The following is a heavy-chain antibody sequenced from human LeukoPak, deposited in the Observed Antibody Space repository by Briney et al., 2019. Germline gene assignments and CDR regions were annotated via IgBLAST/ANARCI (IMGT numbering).Heavy chain of an antibody. CDR1: GFSLSTSGMR. J-gene: IGHJ4*02. CDR3: ARTRGGGSWYYFDY. Sequence: SGPTLVNPTQTLTLTCTFSGFSLSTSGMRVSWIRQPPGKALEWLARIDWDDDKFYSTSLKTRLTISKDTSKNQVVLTMANMDPVDTATYYCARTRGGGSWYYFDYWGQGTRVTVSS. D-gene: IGHD6-13*01. CDR2: IDWDDDK. V-gene: IGHV2-70*04.